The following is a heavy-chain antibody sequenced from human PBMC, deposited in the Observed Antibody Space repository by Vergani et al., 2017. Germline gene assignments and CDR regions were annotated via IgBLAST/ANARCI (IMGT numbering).Heavy chain of an antibody. CDR1: GGSISSSSYY. J-gene: IGHJ6*03. CDR2: IYYSGST. D-gene: IGHD4-11*01. V-gene: IGHV4-39*07. Sequence: QLQLQESGPGLVKPSETLSLTCTVSGGSISSSSYYWGWIRQPPGKGLEWIGSIYYSGSTYYNPSLKSRVTISVDTSKSQFSLKLSSVTAADTAVYYCARALYSNYYYYYYMDVWGKGTTVTVSS. CDR3: ARALYSNYYYYYYMDV.